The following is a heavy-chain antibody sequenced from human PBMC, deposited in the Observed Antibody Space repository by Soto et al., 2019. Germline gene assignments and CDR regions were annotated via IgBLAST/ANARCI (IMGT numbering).Heavy chain of an antibody. J-gene: IGHJ6*02. D-gene: IGHD3-22*01. Sequence: LGESLKISCQGSGYSFTDYWIAWVRQMPGKGLEWMGSIYPGDSDTRYSPSFQGQVTISADKSISAAYLQWSSLKASDTAMFYCAKSLFDDSSGYSHYAMGVWGQGTTVTVSS. CDR3: AKSLFDDSSGYSHYAMGV. V-gene: IGHV5-51*01. CDR2: IYPGDSDT. CDR1: GYSFTDYW.